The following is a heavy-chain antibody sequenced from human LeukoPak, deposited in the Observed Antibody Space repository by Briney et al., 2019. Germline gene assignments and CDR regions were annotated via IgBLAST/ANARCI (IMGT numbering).Heavy chain of an antibody. CDR3: ARAVYDILTGYIDYFDY. V-gene: IGHV3-7*02. CDR2: IKQDGSEE. D-gene: IGHD3-9*01. J-gene: IGHJ4*02. CDR1: GFTFDDYT. Sequence: GRSLRLSCAASGFTFDDYTMHWVRQAPGKGLEWVANIKQDGSEEVYVDSVKGRFTISRDNAKNSLYLQMNSLRAEDTAVYYCARAVYDILTGYIDYFDYWGQGTLVTVSS.